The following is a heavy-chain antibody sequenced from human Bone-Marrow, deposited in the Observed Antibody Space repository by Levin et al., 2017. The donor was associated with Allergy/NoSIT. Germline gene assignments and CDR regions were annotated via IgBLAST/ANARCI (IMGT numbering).Heavy chain of an antibody. CDR1: NGSFSGYY. CDR3: ASIDNDYGDIADI. Sequence: SETLSLTCAVYNGSFSGYYWGWIRQPPEKGLEWIGEIHHSGRTSYSPSLKSRVTISVDTSKKQFSLNLRSVTAADTAVYYCASIDNDYGDIADIWGQGTLVTVSS. D-gene: IGHD2-21*02. J-gene: IGHJ3*02. V-gene: IGHV4-34*01. CDR2: IHHSGRT.